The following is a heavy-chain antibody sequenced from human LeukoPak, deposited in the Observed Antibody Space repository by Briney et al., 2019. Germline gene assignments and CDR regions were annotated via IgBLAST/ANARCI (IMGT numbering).Heavy chain of an antibody. CDR3: ARHVAIAVAGLRWFDP. CDR1: GASISSYY. Sequence: SETLSLTCTVSGASISSYYWTWIRQPPGKGLEWIGYIYYSGSTNYNPSLKSRVTISVDTSKNQFSLKLSSVTAADTAVYYCARHVAIAVAGLRWFDPWGQGTLVTVSS. D-gene: IGHD6-19*01. V-gene: IGHV4-59*08. J-gene: IGHJ5*02. CDR2: IYYSGST.